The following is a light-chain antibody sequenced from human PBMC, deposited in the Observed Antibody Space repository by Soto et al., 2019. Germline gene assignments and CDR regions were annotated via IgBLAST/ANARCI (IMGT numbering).Light chain of an antibody. J-gene: IGLJ1*01. CDR3: SSYVGSNTYV. CDR2: EGS. V-gene: IGLV2-23*01. CDR1: SSDVGSCDV. Sequence: QSVLTQPASVSGSPGPSITISCTGTSSDVGSCDVVSWYQQHPGKVPKLLISEGSKRPSGVSNRFSGSKSGNTASLTISGLQAEDEADYYCSSYVGSNTYVFGTGTKVTVL.